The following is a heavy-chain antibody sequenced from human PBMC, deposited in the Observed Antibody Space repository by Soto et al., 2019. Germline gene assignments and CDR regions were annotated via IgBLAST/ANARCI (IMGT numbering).Heavy chain of an antibody. J-gene: IGHJ6*02. V-gene: IGHV1-69*13. CDR3: AVGSKLDYYSLDV. CDR1: GGIFTASA. Sequence: VASVKVSCKSSGGIFTASAISWVRQAPGQGPEWMGGVIPMFGTANYPQRFQGRVTINADESTNTAYMQLSSLRSEDTAVYFCAVGSKLDYYSLDVWGQGTTVTVSS. CDR2: VIPMFGTA. D-gene: IGHD3-10*01.